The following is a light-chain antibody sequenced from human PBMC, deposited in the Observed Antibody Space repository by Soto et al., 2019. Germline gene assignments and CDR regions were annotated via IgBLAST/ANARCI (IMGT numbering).Light chain of an antibody. CDR2: DVS. CDR1: SSDVGGYNY. J-gene: IGLJ1*01. V-gene: IGLV2-14*01. CDR3: SSYTTSNTLDV. Sequence: QSALTQPASVSGSPGQSITISCTGTSSDVGGYNYVSWYQQHPGKAPKLIIYDVSNRPSGVSDRFSGSKSGNTASLTISGLQAEDDADYYCSSYTTSNTLDVFGTGTKVTVL.